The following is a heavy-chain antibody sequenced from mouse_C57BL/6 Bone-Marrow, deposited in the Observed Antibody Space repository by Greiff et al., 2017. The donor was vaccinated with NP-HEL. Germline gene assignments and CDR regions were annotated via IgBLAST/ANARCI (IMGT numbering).Heavy chain of an antibody. J-gene: IGHJ2*01. Sequence: VQLQQSGPELVKPGASVKISCKASGYAFSSSWMNWVKQRPGKGLEWIGRIYPGDGDTNYNGKFKGKATLTADTSSSTAYMQLSSLTSEDSAVYFCARSRVLGYWGQGTTLTVSS. CDR3: ARSRVLGY. CDR2: IYPGDGDT. V-gene: IGHV1-82*01. CDR1: GYAFSSSW. D-gene: IGHD1-1*01.